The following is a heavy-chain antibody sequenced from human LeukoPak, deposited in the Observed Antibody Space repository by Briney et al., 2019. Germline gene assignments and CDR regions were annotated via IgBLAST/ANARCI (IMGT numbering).Heavy chain of an antibody. CDR1: GGSISRYY. CDR2: IYYSGSA. V-gene: IGHV4-59*08. D-gene: IGHD5-12*01. CDR3: ARAATHDAFDI. J-gene: IGHJ3*02. Sequence: SETLSLTCSVSGGSISRYYWSWIRQPPGKGLEWIGYIYYSGSANYNPSLKSRVTISVDTSKNQFSLKLSSVTAADTAVYYCARAATHDAFDIWGQGTMVTVSS.